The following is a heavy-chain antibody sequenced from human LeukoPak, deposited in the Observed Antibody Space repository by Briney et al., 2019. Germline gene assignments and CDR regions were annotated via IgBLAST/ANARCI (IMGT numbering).Heavy chain of an antibody. J-gene: IGHJ6*02. CDR1: GFTFSSYA. CDR2: ISGSGGST. CDR3: AKDYGDYPYYYGMGV. D-gene: IGHD4-17*01. V-gene: IGHV3-23*01. Sequence: PGGSLRLSCTASGFTFSSYAMSWVRQAPGKGLEWVSTISGSGGSTYYADSVKGRFTISRDNSKNTLYLQMNSLRAEDTAIYYCAKDYGDYPYYYGMGVWGQGTTVTVSS.